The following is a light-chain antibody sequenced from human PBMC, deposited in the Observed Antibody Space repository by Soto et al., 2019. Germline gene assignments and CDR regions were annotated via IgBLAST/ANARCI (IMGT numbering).Light chain of an antibody. V-gene: IGLV2-8*01. CDR2: EVS. CDR1: SSDVGGYNY. J-gene: IGLJ3*02. CDR3: SSYAGSNNFR. Sequence: QSALTQPPSASGSPGQSVTISCTGTSSDVGGYNYVSWYQQHPGKASKLMIYEVSKRPSGVPDRFSGSKSGNTASLTVSGLQAEDEADYYCSSYAGSNNFRFGGGTKLTVL.